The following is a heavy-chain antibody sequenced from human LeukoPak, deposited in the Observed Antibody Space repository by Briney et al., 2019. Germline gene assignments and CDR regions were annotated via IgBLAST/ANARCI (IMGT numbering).Heavy chain of an antibody. D-gene: IGHD2-15*01. CDR2: IYYSGST. CDR1: GGSISGYY. J-gene: IGHJ5*02. V-gene: IGHV4-39*07. Sequence: ASETLSLTCSVSGGSISGYYWGWIRQPPGKGLEWIGSIYYSGSTYYNPSLKSRVTISVDTSKNQFSLKLSSVTAADTAVYYCARDMRLGVVVVAARIKNWFDPWGQGTLVTVSS. CDR3: ARDMRLGVVVVAARIKNWFDP.